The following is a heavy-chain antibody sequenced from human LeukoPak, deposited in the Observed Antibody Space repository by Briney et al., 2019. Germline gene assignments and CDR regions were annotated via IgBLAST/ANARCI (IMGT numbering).Heavy chain of an antibody. D-gene: IGHD3-3*01. CDR2: ISYDGSNK. CDR3: ARDDAGYDFWSGYHFDY. CDR1: GFTFSSYA. J-gene: IGHJ4*02. Sequence: PRGSLRLSCAASGFTFSSYAMHWVRQAPGKGLEWVAVISYDGSNKYYADSVKGRFTISRDNSKNTLYLQMNSLRAEDTAVYYCARDDAGYDFWSGYHFDYWGQGTLVTVSS. V-gene: IGHV3-30-3*01.